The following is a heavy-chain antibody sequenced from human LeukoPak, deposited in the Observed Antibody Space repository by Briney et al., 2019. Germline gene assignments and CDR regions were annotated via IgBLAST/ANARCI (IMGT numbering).Heavy chain of an antibody. CDR1: GYSISSGYY. V-gene: IGHV4-38-2*02. CDR3: ARDPYYDFWSGHAGLFDY. Sequence: SETLSLTCTVSGYSISSGYYWGWIRQPPGKGLEWIGSIYHSGSTYYNPSLKSRVTISVDTSKNQFSLKLSSVTAADTAVYYCARDPYYDFWSGHAGLFDYWGREPWSPSPQ. D-gene: IGHD3-3*01. J-gene: IGHJ4*02. CDR2: IYHSGST.